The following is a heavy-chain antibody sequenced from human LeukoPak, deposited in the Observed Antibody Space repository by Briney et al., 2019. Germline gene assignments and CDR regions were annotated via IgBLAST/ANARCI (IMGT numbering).Heavy chain of an antibody. Sequence: ASVKVSCKASGGTFSSYAISWVRQAPGQGLEWMGWISAYNGNTNYAQKLQGRVTMTTDTSTSTAYMELRSLRSDDTAVYYCARDKWAVFGVVIDHYYYGMDVWGQGTTVTVSS. CDR2: ISAYNGNT. V-gene: IGHV1-18*01. J-gene: IGHJ6*02. CDR3: ARDKWAVFGVVIDHYYYGMDV. D-gene: IGHD3-3*01. CDR1: GGTFSSYA.